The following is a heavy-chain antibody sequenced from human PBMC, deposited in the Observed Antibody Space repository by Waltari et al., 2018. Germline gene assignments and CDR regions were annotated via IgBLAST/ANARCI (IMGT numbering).Heavy chain of an antibody. CDR1: GFTFTRDL. D-gene: IGHD3-10*01. J-gene: IGHJ4*02. CDR3: TRALWLGELYDY. V-gene: IGHV3-74*01. Sequence: EVQLDESGVGLVQPGGSLGLSGSASGFTFTRDLMNWVRQAPGKGLVWVARINSDGSSTTYAYSVKGRFTISRDNAKNTVYLQMNSLRVEDTAVYYCTRALWLGELYDYWGQGTLVTVSS. CDR2: INSDGSST.